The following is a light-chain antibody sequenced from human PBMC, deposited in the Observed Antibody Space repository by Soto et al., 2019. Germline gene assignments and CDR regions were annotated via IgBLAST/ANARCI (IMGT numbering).Light chain of an antibody. CDR2: DAS. Sequence: ERVLTQSPGTLSLSPGERATLSCRASQTISSYLAWYQQKPGQAPRLLIYDASNRATGIPARFSGSGSGTDFTLTIRSLEPEDFAVYYCQQRSNWPPLTFGGGTKVEIK. CDR3: QQRSNWPPLT. V-gene: IGKV3-11*01. CDR1: QTISSY. J-gene: IGKJ4*01.